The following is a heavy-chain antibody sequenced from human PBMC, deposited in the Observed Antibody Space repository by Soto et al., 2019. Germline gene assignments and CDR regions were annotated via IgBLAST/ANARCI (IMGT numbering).Heavy chain of an antibody. J-gene: IGHJ6*03. CDR3: SKGFEYSSSWYESSSYYYYSMDV. D-gene: IGHD6-13*01. CDR1: GFTFSSYA. Sequence: SLRLSCAASGFTFSSYAMSWVRQAPGKGLEWVSAISGSGGSTYYADSVKGRFTISRDNSKNTLYLQMNSLRAEDTAVYYCSKGFEYSSSWYESSSYYYYSMDVWGKGT. V-gene: IGHV3-23*01. CDR2: ISGSGGST.